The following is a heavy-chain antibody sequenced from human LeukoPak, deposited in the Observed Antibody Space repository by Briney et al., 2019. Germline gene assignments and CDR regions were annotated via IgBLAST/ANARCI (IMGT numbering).Heavy chain of an antibody. D-gene: IGHD3-22*01. J-gene: IGHJ4*02. CDR3: ARVGKGYYYDTSPFDY. CDR2: ITSSSTI. CDR1: GFTFSDYY. V-gene: IGHV3-69-1*01. Sequence: PGGSLRLSCAASGFTFSDYYMNWIRQAPGKGLEWVSYITSSSTIYYADSVKGRFTISRDNAKNSLYLQMNSLRAEDTAVYYCARVGKGYYYDTSPFDYWGQGTLVTVSS.